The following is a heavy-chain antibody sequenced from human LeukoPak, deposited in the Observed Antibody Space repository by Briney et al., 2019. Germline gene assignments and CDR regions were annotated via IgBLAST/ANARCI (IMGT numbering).Heavy chain of an antibody. Sequence: ASVKVSCKASGYTFTSYYMHWVRQAPGQGLEWMGIINPSGGSTSYAQKFQGRVTMTRDMSTSTVYMELSSLRSEDTAVYYCATEGCSGGSCYPTFDYWGQGTLVTVSS. CDR2: INPSGGST. CDR3: ATEGCSGGSCYPTFDY. D-gene: IGHD2-15*01. J-gene: IGHJ4*02. CDR1: GYTFTSYY. V-gene: IGHV1-46*01.